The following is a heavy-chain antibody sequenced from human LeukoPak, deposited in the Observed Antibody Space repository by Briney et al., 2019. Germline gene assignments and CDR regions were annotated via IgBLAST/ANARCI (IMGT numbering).Heavy chain of an antibody. CDR2: VYSGDDVT. CDR3: AKRSRGYYDY. CDR1: GFTVCGDN. Sequence: GGSLRLSCAASGFTVCGDNMSRVRQTPGKGLEWVSVVYSGDDVTNRADSVRGRFTISRDDSKNTVYIQMNSLSVEDTGFYYCAKRSRGYYDYWGQGTLVTVSS. J-gene: IGHJ4*02. D-gene: IGHD2-2*01. V-gene: IGHV3-66*02.